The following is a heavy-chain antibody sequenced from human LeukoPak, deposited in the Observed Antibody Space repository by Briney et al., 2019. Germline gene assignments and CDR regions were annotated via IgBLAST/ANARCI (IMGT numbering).Heavy chain of an antibody. J-gene: IGHJ4*02. V-gene: IGHV3-7*01. CDR1: GLTFSSYW. D-gene: IGHD1-26*01. CDR3: ARAYSGTYRIGDY. Sequence: GGSLRLSCAASGLTFSSYWMSWVRQSPGTGLEWLANIRQDGTEKNYVDSVKGRFTVSRDNAKNSLYLQMNSLRAEDTAVYYCARAYSGTYRIGDYWGQGTLVTVSS. CDR2: IRQDGTEK.